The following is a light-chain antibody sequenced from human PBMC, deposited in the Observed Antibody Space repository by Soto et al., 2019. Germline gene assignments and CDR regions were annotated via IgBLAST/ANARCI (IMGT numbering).Light chain of an antibody. V-gene: IGLV1-40*01. CDR2: GNS. CDR1: NSNIGAGYD. J-gene: IGLJ1*01. Sequence: QSVLTQPPSVSGAPGQRVTISCTGSNSNIGAGYDVHWYQQLPGTAPKLLIYGNSNRPSGVPDRFSGSKSGNTASLTISGLQAEDEADYYCCSYAGSYTFYVFGTGTKVTVL. CDR3: CSYAGSYTFYV.